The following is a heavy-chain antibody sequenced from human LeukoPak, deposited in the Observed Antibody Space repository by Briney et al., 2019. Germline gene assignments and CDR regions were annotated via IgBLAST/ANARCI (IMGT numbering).Heavy chain of an antibody. Sequence: GGSLRLSCAASGCNIGSYWMNWVRQGPGKGLVWVARISSDGKSISYADSVKGRFTISRDNSKNTLYLQMDSLRAEDTAVYYCASASSESYYWALDYWGQGTLVTVSS. CDR3: ASASSESYYWALDY. CDR2: ISSDGKSI. CDR1: GCNIGSYW. V-gene: IGHV3-74*01. J-gene: IGHJ4*02. D-gene: IGHD3-10*01.